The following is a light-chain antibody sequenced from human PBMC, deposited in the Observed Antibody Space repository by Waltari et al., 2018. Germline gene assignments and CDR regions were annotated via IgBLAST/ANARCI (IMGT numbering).Light chain of an antibody. CDR1: SRYVGGFHF. V-gene: IGLV2-14*03. J-gene: IGLJ2*01. CDR3: SSFSSGSTPVV. Sequence: QSVLTQPASVSGSPGQSITISCTGTSRYVGGFHFFFWYQQHPGKAPKLIIFNVSNRPSGVSNRFSGSKSGNTASLTISGLQAEDEADFYCSSFSSGSTPVVFGGGTMLTVL. CDR2: NVS.